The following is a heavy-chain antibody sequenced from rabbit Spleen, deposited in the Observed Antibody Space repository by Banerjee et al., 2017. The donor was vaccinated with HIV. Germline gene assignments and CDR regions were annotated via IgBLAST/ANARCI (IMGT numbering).Heavy chain of an antibody. CDR3: ARDTSSSFSSYGMDL. V-gene: IGHV1S40*01. D-gene: IGHD1-1*01. J-gene: IGHJ6*01. CDR2: TAGGRSAFT. CDR1: GFSFSSNDY. Sequence: QSLEESGGGLVQPEGSLTLTCTTSGFSFSSNDYMCWVRQAPGKGLEWIACTAGGRSAFTYYTSWAKGRFTISRTSSTTVTLRMTSLTAADRATYFCARDTSSSFSSYGMDLWGQGTLVTVS.